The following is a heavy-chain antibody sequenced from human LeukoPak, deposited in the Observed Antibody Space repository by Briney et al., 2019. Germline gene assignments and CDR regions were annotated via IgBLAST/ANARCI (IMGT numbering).Heavy chain of an antibody. CDR1: GYTFTGYY. CDR2: INPNSGGT. V-gene: IGHV1-2*02. J-gene: IGHJ4*02. CDR3: ARVSNFLEFSANFDY. Sequence: ASVKVSCKASGYTFTGYYMHWVRQAPGQGLEWMGWINPNSGGTNYAQKFQGRVTMTRDTSISTAYMELSRLRSDDTAVYYCARVSNFLEFSANFDYWGQGTLVTVSS. D-gene: IGHD2/OR15-2a*01.